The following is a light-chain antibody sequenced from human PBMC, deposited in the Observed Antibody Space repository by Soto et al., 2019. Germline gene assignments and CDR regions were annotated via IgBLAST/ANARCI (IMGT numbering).Light chain of an antibody. Sequence: QSVLTQPASVSGSPGQSITISCAGTSSDVGAYNYVSWYQQYPGRAPKLMIYDVTERPSGVSSRFSGSKSGNTASLTISGLQAEDEADYYCSSYTTNWGYVFGTGTKVTVL. CDR2: DVT. V-gene: IGLV2-14*01. CDR3: SSYTTNWGYV. CDR1: SSDVGAYNY. J-gene: IGLJ1*01.